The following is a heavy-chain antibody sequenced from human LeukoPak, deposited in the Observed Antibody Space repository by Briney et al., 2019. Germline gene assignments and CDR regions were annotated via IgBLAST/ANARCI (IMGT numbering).Heavy chain of an antibody. V-gene: IGHV4-31*03. D-gene: IGHD2-21*02. CDR3: ARAGTAKYYYYGMDV. J-gene: IGHJ6*02. Sequence: SQTLSLTCTVSGGSISSGGYYWSWIRQLPGKGLEWIGYIDYSGSTNYNPSLKSRVTISVDTSRNQFSLKLSSVTAADTAVYYCARAGTAKYYYYGMDVWGQGTTVTVSS. CDR1: GGSISSGGYY. CDR2: IDYSGST.